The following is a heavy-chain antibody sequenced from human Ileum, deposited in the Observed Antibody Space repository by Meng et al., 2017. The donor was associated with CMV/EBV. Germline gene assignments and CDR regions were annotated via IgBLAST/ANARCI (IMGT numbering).Heavy chain of an antibody. CDR1: DESVSGDY. V-gene: IGHV4-34*01. D-gene: IGHD3-10*01. J-gene: IGHJ4*02. Sequence: VYDESVSGDYWSWVRQSPGEGLEWIGEINHRGFINYNPSLKSRATISEDTSKNQFSLNLKSVTAADTAVYYCRSTLFRGDVYYSDSWGQGTLVTVSS. CDR2: INHRGFI. CDR3: RSTLFRGDVYYSDS.